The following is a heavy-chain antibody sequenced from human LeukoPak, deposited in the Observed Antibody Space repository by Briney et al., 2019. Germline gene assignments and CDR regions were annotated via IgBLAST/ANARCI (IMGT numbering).Heavy chain of an antibody. D-gene: IGHD6-13*01. CDR2: IYYSGST. V-gene: IGHV4-39*07. Sequence: PSETLSLTCTVSGGSISSGSYYWGWIRQPPGKGLEWIGSIYYSGSTYYKPSLKSRVTISLDTSKNQFSLKLSSVTAADTAVYYCARAYSPPQWSPFDYWGQGTLVTVSS. CDR3: ARAYSPPQWSPFDY. CDR1: GGSISSGSYY. J-gene: IGHJ4*02.